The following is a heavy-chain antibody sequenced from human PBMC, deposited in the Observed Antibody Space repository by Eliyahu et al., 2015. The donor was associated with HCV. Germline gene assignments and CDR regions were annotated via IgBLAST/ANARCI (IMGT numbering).Heavy chain of an antibody. J-gene: IGHJ4*02. D-gene: IGHD4-17*01. CDR1: GFTFSNYA. V-gene: IGHV3-23*01. Sequence: AASGFTFSNYAMSWVRQAPGKGLEWVSGITSSGGSTYYADSVKGRFTISRDTSRNTLYLEMNSLRAEDTAVYYCAKRARVTSPEYYFDYWGQGTLVTVSS. CDR2: ITSSGGST. CDR3: AKRARVTSPEYYFDY.